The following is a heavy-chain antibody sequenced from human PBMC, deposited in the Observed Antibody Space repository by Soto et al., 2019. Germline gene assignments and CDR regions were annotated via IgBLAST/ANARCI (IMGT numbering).Heavy chain of an antibody. D-gene: IGHD4-17*01. CDR1: GYSISSGYY. V-gene: IGHV4-38-2*02. J-gene: IGHJ6*02. CDR3: ARDPLYGDFGMDV. Sequence: XETLTLTCAVAGYSISSGYYWGWIRQPPGKGLEWIGSIYHSGSTYYNPSLKSRVTISVDTSKNQFSLKLSSVTAADTAVYYCARDPLYGDFGMDVWGQGTTVTVSS. CDR2: IYHSGST.